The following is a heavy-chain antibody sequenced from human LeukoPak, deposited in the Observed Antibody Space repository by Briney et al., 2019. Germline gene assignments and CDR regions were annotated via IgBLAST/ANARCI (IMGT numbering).Heavy chain of an antibody. J-gene: IGHJ6*03. D-gene: IGHD6-19*01. V-gene: IGHV4-61*10. CDR3: ARGRRSGYSSGWYVALGGYYYMDV. CDR2: INHSGST. CDR1: GGSISSGSYY. Sequence: SETLSLTCTVSGGSISSGSYYWSWIRQPAGKGLEWIGEINHSGSTNYNPSLKSRVTISVDTSKNQFSLKLSSVTAADTAVYYCARGRRSGYSSGWYVALGGYYYMDVWGKGTTVTVSS.